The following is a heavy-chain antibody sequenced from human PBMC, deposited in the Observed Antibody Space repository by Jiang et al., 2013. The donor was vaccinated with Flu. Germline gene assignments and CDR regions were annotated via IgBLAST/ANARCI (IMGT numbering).Heavy chain of an antibody. J-gene: IGHJ5*02. Sequence: QLLESGGGLVQPGGSLRLSCAASGSTFSTDAMSWVRQAPGRGLEWVSAITASGGRTFYTDSVKGRFTISRDNSKNTLYLQMNSLRAEDTAVYYCAKDDWFDPWGQGTLVTVSS. CDR3: AKDDWFDP. V-gene: IGHV3-23*01. CDR2: ITASGGRT. CDR1: GSTFSTDA.